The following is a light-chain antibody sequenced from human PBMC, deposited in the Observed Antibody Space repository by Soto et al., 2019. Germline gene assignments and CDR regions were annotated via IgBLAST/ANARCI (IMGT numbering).Light chain of an antibody. Sequence: AIQMTQSPSSLSASVGDRVTITCRASQGIRNDLGWYQQKPGKAPKLLIYAASSLQSGVPSRFSGSGSGTDFTPTISSLQPEDCATYYCLQDYNYPWTFGQGTKVEIK. CDR2: AAS. J-gene: IGKJ1*01. CDR1: QGIRND. CDR3: LQDYNYPWT. V-gene: IGKV1-6*01.